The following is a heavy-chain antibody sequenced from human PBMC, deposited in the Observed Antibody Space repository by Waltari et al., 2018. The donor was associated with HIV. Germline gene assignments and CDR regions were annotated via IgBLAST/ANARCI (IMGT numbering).Heavy chain of an antibody. CDR3: ARATQDSSSGTTQLRRGFDP. Sequence: QLQLQEAGPGLVKPWETLALPCTVSGGSISSTHYYCGWIRQPPGKGLEWIENIYYSGSTHYNRSLKSRVTISVDTSKNQFSLKLSSVTAADTAVYYCARATQDSSSGTTQLRRGFDPWGQGALVTVSS. CDR2: IYYSGST. D-gene: IGHD6-13*01. V-gene: IGHV4-39*07. J-gene: IGHJ5*02. CDR1: GGSISSTHYY.